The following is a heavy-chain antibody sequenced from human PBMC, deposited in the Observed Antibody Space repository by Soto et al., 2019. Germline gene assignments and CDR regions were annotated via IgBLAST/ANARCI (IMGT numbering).Heavy chain of an antibody. CDR3: ARGTGVDGSHYLDS. CDR2: IHHSGNT. D-gene: IGHD1-26*01. CDR1: GGSLSGDFF. J-gene: IGHJ4*02. V-gene: IGHV4-30-4*01. Sequence: PSETLSLTCTVSGGSLSGDFFWTWIRQPPGKGLEWIGFIHHSGNTYYNPSLKSRVMISDDTSKNQFSLKLSSVTAADTAVFYCARGTGVDGSHYLDSWGQGTLVTVS.